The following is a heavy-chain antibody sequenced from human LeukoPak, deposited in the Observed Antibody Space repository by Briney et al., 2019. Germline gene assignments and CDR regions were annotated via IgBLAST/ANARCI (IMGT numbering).Heavy chain of an antibody. J-gene: IGHJ5*02. D-gene: IGHD3-10*01. CDR3: AKDHGFGEFNWFDP. V-gene: IGHV3-23*01. CDR2: ISGSGGST. Sequence: GGSLRLSCAASGFTFNNYAMSWVRQAPGKGLEWVSAISGSGGSTYYADSVKGRFTISRDNSKNTLYLQMNSLRAEDTAVYYCAKDHGFGEFNWFDPWGQGTLVTVSS. CDR1: GFTFNNYA.